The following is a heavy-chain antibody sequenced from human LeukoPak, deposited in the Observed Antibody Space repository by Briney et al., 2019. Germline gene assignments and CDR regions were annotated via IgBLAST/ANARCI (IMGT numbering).Heavy chain of an antibody. J-gene: IGHJ6*02. V-gene: IGHV3-9*01. D-gene: IGHD3-9*01. CDR2: ISWNSGSI. CDR1: GFTFDDYA. CDR3: ARVGYFERNYYYGMDV. Sequence: PGRSLRLSCAASGFTFDDYAMHWVRQAPGKGLEWVSGISWNSGSIGYADSVKGRFTISIDNSKNTLYLQMNSLRAEDTAVYYCARVGYFERNYYYGMDVWGQGTTVTVSS.